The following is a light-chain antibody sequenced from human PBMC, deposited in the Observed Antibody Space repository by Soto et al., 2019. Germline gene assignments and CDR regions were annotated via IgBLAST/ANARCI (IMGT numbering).Light chain of an antibody. J-gene: IGLJ3*02. CDR3: SSYAGSNNLL. Sequence: QSVLTQPPSASGSPGQSVTISCTGTSSDIGGYNYVSWYQQHPGKAPKVMIYEVSKRPSGVPDRFSGSKSGNTASLTVSGLQAEDEADDYCSSYAGSNNLLFVGGTPLTVL. CDR1: SSDIGGYNY. V-gene: IGLV2-8*01. CDR2: EVS.